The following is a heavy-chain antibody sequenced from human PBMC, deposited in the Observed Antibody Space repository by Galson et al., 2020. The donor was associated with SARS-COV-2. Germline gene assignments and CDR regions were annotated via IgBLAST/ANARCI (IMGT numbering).Heavy chain of an antibody. Sequence: TGGSLRLSCAASGFTFSSYGMHWVRQAPGKGLEWVAVIWYDGSNKYYADSVKGRFTISRDNSKNTLYLQMNSLRAEDTAVYYCARAGRFGELPLDYWGQGTLVTVSS. CDR2: IWYDGSNK. J-gene: IGHJ4*02. CDR3: ARAGRFGELPLDY. V-gene: IGHV3-33*01. CDR1: GFTFSSYG. D-gene: IGHD3-10*01.